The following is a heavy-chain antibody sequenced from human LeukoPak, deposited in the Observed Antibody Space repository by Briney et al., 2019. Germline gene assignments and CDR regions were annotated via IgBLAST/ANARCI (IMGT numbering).Heavy chain of an antibody. CDR3: ARYSSGWYNWFDP. Sequence: SETLSLTCTVSGGSISSYYWSWIRQPPGKGLEWIGYIYYSGSTNYNPSLKSRVTISVDTSKNQFSLKPSSVTAADTAVYYCARYSSGWYNWFDPWGQGTLVTVSS. CDR1: GGSISSYY. V-gene: IGHV4-59*08. D-gene: IGHD6-19*01. CDR2: IYYSGST. J-gene: IGHJ5*02.